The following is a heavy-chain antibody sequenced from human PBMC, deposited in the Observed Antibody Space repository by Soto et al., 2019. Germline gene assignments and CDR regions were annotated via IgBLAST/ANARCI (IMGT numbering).Heavy chain of an antibody. CDR2: IKQDGTEK. V-gene: IGHV3-7*05. CDR1: GFTFSTYW. D-gene: IGHD6-6*01. J-gene: IGHJ4*02. CDR3: ARHALVSNSPI. Sequence: EVQVVESGGGLVQPGGSLRLSCAASGFTFSTYWMSWVRQAPGKGLEWVANIKQDGTEKYYVDSVKGRFTISRDNAKNSLYLQMNSLGAEDTAVCYGARHALVSNSPIWGQGTLVTVSS.